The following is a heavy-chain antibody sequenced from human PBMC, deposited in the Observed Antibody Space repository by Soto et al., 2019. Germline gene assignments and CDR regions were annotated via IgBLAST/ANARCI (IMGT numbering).Heavy chain of an antibody. CDR2: IIPIFGTA. J-gene: IGHJ4*02. Sequence: QVQLVQSGAEVKKPGSSVKVSCKASGGTFSSYAISWVRQAPGQGLEWMGGIIPIFGTANYAQKFQGRVTITADESTDTALMGLSSLRSGDTAVYYCSRDYSGFDSVEPGDYWGQGTLVTVSS. CDR1: GGTFSSYA. D-gene: IGHD5-12*01. CDR3: SRDYSGFDSVEPGDY. V-gene: IGHV1-69*01.